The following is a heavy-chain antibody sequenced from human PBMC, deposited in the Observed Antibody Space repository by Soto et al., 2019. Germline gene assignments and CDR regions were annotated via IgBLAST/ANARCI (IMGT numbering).Heavy chain of an antibody. CDR3: ASGGSGDTWFNEL. Sequence: QEQLVQSGAAVKKPGSSVKVSCKASGGLFSSYPISWVRQVPGQVLEWMGGIIPVFQTAYYTQRFQCRVTITADESTNTAYMELSSLRSEDTAISYCASGGSGDTWFNELGGQGTLVTVSS. J-gene: IGHJ4*02. D-gene: IGHD2-15*01. CDR2: IIPVFQTA. V-gene: IGHV1-69*01. CDR1: GGLFSSYP.